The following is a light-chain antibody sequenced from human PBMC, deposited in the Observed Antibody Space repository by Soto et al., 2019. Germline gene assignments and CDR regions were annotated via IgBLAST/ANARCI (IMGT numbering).Light chain of an antibody. CDR1: QSISSW. Sequence: DIPMTQSPSTLSASVGDRVTITCRASQSISSWLAWYQQKPGKAPKLLIYDASSLESGVPSRFSGSGSGTEFTLTISSLQPDDFATHYCQQYNSYWTFGQGTKMEIK. V-gene: IGKV1-5*01. CDR2: DAS. J-gene: IGKJ1*01. CDR3: QQYNSYWT.